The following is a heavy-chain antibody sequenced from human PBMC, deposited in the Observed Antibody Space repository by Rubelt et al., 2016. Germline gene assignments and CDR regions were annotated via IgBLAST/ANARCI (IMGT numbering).Heavy chain of an antibody. CDR3: ATDQGSPTLLYGMDV. Sequence: SYGMHWVRQAPGKGLEWVALISFDESNKKNADTVKGRFTISRDNSQNTLYLQMSSLRAEDTAVYYCATDQGSPTLLYGMDVWGQGTTVTVSS. D-gene: IGHD1-26*01. J-gene: IGHJ6*02. CDR2: ISFDESNK. V-gene: IGHV3-30*03. CDR1: SYG.